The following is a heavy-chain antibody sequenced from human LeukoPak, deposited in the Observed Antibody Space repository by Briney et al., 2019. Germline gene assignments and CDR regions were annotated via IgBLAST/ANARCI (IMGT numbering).Heavy chain of an antibody. J-gene: IGHJ4*02. V-gene: IGHV4-4*02. CDR1: GGSISSSNW. Sequence: SGTLSLTCAVSGGSISSSNWWSWVRQPPGKGLEWIGEIYHSGSTNYNPSLKSRVTISVDKSKNHFSLKLSSVTAADTAVYYCVRDRRGYSFGYYFDYWGQGTLVTVSS. CDR2: IYHSGST. D-gene: IGHD5-18*01. CDR3: VRDRRGYSFGYYFDY.